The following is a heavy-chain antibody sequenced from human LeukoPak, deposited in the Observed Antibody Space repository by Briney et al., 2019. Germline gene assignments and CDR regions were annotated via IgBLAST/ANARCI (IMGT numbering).Heavy chain of an antibody. D-gene: IGHD6-13*01. Sequence: GGSLRLSCAASGFTVSSNYMSWVRQAPGKGLEWLSYISSRGTTTYYADSVKGRFTISRDNAKNSLYLQMNSLRAEDTAVYYCARAVGYSRSGDNPWGQGTLVTVSS. J-gene: IGHJ5*02. V-gene: IGHV3-48*01. CDR3: ARAVGYSRSGDNP. CDR2: ISSRGTTT. CDR1: GFTVSSNY.